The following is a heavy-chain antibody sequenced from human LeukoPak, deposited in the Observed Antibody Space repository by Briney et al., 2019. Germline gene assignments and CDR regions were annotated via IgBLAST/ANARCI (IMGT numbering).Heavy chain of an antibody. CDR3: ARAGTTVTGGDAFDI. V-gene: IGHV1-18*01. J-gene: IGHJ3*02. Sequence: ASVKVSCKASGYTFISFGISWVRQAPGQGLEWMGWISPSSGNTNYAQKSQDGLTTSTDTSTGIAYMHLRSLGSDDTAVYYCARAGTTVTGGDAFDIWGQGTMVTVSS. CDR1: GYTFISFG. CDR2: ISPSSGNT. D-gene: IGHD1-1*01.